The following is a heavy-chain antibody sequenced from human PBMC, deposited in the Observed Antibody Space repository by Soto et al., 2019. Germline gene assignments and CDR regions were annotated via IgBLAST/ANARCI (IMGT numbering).Heavy chain of an antibody. CDR1: GFTFSSYG. D-gene: IGHD4-17*01. V-gene: IGHV3-23*01. CDR2: IRGDGGQT. J-gene: IGHJ4*02. CDR3: ARDVGLDSDDFLAY. Sequence: VGSLRLSCTASGFTFSSYGMGWVRQAPGKGLQWVSTIRGDGGQTHYTDSVKGRFSISRDNSKNTVYLQMDSLRAEDTAMYFCARDVGLDSDDFLAYWGQGTQVTVSS.